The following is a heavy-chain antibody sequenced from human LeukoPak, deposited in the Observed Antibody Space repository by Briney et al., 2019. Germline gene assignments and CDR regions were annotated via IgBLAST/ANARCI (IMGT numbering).Heavy chain of an antibody. CDR3: TTDLAAVGKGEFDY. V-gene: IGHV3-15*01. J-gene: IGHJ4*02. CDR1: GFALSSAW. Sequence: PGGSLRLSCAASGFALSSAWMNCVRQAPGKGLEGVGHFKSKTATNYAAPVKGRFTFSSDDSQNTLYLQMSSLKTEDTAVYYCTTDLAAVGKGEFDYWGQGTLVTVSS. D-gene: IGHD6-13*01. CDR2: FKSKTAT.